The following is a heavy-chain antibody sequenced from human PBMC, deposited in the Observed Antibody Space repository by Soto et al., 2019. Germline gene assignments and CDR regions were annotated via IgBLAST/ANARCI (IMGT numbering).Heavy chain of an antibody. CDR3: AIQDCTNDVCLEAAVTVGGALEY. V-gene: IGHV3-74*01. J-gene: IGHJ4*02. CDR1: GFSIRKYW. CDR2: ISGDGTTT. D-gene: IGHD2-8*01. Sequence: EVQLVESGGGLVQPGEALRLACAASGFSIRKYWMHWVRQAPGKGPVWVSYISGDGTTTDYAGSVKGRFTISRDNAKNPLVLQMDSLRVEDTAIYFCAIQDCTNDVCLEAAVTVGGALEYWGRGAQVTVSS.